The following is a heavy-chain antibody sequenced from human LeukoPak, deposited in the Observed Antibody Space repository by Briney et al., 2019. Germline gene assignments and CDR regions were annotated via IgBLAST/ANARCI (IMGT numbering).Heavy chain of an antibody. J-gene: IGHJ4*02. CDR3: ASDGGYYDPQSY. D-gene: IGHD3-22*01. Sequence: GKSLTLSCAASGFTFSSNYMSWVRQAPGKGLEWVSVIYSGGSTYYADSVKGRFTISRDNSKNTLYLQMNSLRAEDTAVYYCASDGGYYDPQSYWGQGTLVTVSS. V-gene: IGHV3-53*01. CDR2: IYSGGST. CDR1: GFTFSSNY.